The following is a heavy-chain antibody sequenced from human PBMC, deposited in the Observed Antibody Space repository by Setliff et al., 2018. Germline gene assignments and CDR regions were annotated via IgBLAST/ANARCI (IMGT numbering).Heavy chain of an antibody. Sequence: PSETLSLTCAVSGYSISSGYYWGWIRQPPGKGLEWIGSIYHSGSTYYNPSLKSRVTISVDTSKNQFSLKLSSVTAADTAVYYCARSAGYSSSWYNSYYGMDVWGQGTTVTVSS. CDR3: ARSAGYSSSWYNSYYGMDV. D-gene: IGHD6-13*01. CDR1: GYSISSGYY. CDR2: IYHSGST. V-gene: IGHV4-38-2*01. J-gene: IGHJ6*02.